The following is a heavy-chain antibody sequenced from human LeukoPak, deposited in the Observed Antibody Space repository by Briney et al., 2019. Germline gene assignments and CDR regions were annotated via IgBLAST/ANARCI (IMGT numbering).Heavy chain of an antibody. V-gene: IGHV4-59*01. D-gene: IGHD3-22*01. CDR3: ARGTYYSDSSGYSYYSYYYMDV. CDR2: IFYSGST. Sequence: SETLSLTCNVSGGSISGYYWTWIRQPPGKGLEWIGYIFYSGSTNYNPSLKSRVTISLDTSKNQFSLKLTSVTAADTAVYFCARGTYYSDSSGYSYYSYYYMDVWGKGTTVTVSS. J-gene: IGHJ6*03. CDR1: GGSISGYY.